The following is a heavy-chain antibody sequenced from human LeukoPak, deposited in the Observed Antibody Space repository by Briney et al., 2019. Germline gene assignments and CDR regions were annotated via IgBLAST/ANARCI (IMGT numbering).Heavy chain of an antibody. CDR2: INHRGST. J-gene: IGHJ5*02. CDR1: GESFSGYY. V-gene: IGHV4-34*01. CDR3: AREYYDILTGYLFDP. D-gene: IGHD3-9*01. Sequence: PSETLSLTCAVYGESFSGYYWSWIRQPPGKGLEWIGEINHRGSTNYNPSLKSRVTISVDTSKDQFSLKLSSVTAADTAVYYCAREYYDILTGYLFDPWGQGTLVTVSS.